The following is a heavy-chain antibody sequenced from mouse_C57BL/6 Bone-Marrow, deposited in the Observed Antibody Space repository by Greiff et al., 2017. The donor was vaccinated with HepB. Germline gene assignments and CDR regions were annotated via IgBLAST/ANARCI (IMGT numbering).Heavy chain of an antibody. CDR2: IRSKSSNYAT. Sequence: EVQLVESGGGLVQPKGSLKLSCAASGFTFNTYAMHWVRQAPGKGLEWVARIRSKSSNYATYYADSVKDRFTISRDDSQSMLYLQMNNLKTEDTAMYYCVRDSPRYYSNYYAMDYWGQGTSVTVSS. J-gene: IGHJ4*01. D-gene: IGHD2-5*01. CDR3: VRDSPRYYSNYYAMDY. V-gene: IGHV10-3*01. CDR1: GFTFNTYA.